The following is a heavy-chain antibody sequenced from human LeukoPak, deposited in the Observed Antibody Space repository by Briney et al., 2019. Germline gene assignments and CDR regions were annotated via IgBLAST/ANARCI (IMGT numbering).Heavy chain of an antibody. CDR2: IYYSGST. CDR1: GGSINNYY. Sequence: SETLSLTCTVSGGSINNYYWSWIRQPPGKGLEWIGHIYYSGSTNYNPSLKSRVTIAVDTSKNQFSLKLSSVTAADTAVYYCARVGSYYYVDYWGQGTLVTVSS. J-gene: IGHJ4*02. D-gene: IGHD1-26*01. V-gene: IGHV4-59*01. CDR3: ARVGSYYYVDY.